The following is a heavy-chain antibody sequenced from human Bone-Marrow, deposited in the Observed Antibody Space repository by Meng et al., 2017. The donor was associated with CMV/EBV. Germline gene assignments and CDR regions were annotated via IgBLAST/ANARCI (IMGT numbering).Heavy chain of an antibody. Sequence: GESLKISCAASGFTFSSYSMNWVRQAPGKGLEWVSSISSSSSYIYYADSVKGRFTISRDNAKNSLYLQMNSLRAEDTAVYYCAREGWGYLNYWSQGTLVTVSS. CDR2: ISSSSSYI. V-gene: IGHV3-21*01. CDR1: GFTFSSYS. CDR3: AREGWGYLNY. J-gene: IGHJ4*02. D-gene: IGHD2-15*01.